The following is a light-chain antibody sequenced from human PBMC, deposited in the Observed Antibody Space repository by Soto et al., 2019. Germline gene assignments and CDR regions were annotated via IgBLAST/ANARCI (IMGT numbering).Light chain of an antibody. CDR3: LQHNTYPFT. CDR1: QGIGIY. CDR2: AAS. Sequence: DIQMTQSPSSLSASVGDRVTITCRASQGIGIYLGWYQQKPGKAPKRLIYAASSLEGGVTSRFSGSGSGTEFTLTISSLQPEDFATYYCLQHNTYPFTFGPGTKVDIK. V-gene: IGKV1-17*01. J-gene: IGKJ3*01.